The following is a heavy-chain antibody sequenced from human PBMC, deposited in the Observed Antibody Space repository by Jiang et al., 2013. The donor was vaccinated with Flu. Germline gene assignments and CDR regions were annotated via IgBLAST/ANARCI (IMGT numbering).Heavy chain of an antibody. Sequence: GFTFSQSEMNWVRQAPGKGLEWVSYIGSDGTTSYYSDSVKGRFAVSRDNAKKSLYLQMSSLRAEDTAVYYCVRDLINPYYDDDSGLLLPDSWGQGTLVTVSS. V-gene: IGHV3-48*03. J-gene: IGHJ4*02. CDR3: VRDLINPYYDDDSGLLLPDS. CDR2: IGSDGTTS. CDR1: GFTFSQSE. D-gene: IGHD3-22*01.